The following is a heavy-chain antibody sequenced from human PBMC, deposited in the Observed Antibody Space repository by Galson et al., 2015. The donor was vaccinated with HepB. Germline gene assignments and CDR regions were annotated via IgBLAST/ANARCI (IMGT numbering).Heavy chain of an antibody. V-gene: IGHV6-1*01. Sequence: CAISGDSVSSNSASWSWIRQSPSRGLEWLGRTYYRSKWFTEYALSVKSRITVDSDTSKNQFSLHLNSVTPEDSAVYFCARDGGWLLDNWGQGTLVTVSS. CDR1: GDSVSSNSAS. CDR2: TYYRSKWFT. J-gene: IGHJ4*02. CDR3: ARDGGWLLDN. D-gene: IGHD6-19*01.